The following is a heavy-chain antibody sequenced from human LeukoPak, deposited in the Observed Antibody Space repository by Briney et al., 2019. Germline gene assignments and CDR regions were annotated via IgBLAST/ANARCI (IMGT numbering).Heavy chain of an antibody. V-gene: IGHV3-43D*03. J-gene: IGHJ6*03. CDR3: AKGKGAYGYGGFSDYMDV. CDR1: GFTFDDYA. D-gene: IGHD5-18*01. CDR2: ISWDGGST. Sequence: GGSLRLSCAASGFTFDDYAMHWVRQAPGKGLEWVSLISWDGGSTYYADSVKGRFTISRDNSKNSLYLQMNSLRAEDTALYYCAKGKGAYGYGGFSDYMDVWGKGTTVTVSS.